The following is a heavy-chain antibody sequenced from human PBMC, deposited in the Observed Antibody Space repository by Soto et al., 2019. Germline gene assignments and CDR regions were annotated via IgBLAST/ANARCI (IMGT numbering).Heavy chain of an antibody. D-gene: IGHD2-8*01. J-gene: IGHJ4*02. CDR2: ISSDGNNK. CDR3: AEVLSNDYGDY. Sequence: GGSLRLSCAASGFTFSSYGMHCVRQARSKGPEWVAVISSDGNNKYYADSVKGRFTISRDNSKNTLYLQMNSLRAEDTAVYYFAEVLSNDYGDYWRQGTLVAVYS. V-gene: IGHV3-30*18. CDR1: GFTFSSYG.